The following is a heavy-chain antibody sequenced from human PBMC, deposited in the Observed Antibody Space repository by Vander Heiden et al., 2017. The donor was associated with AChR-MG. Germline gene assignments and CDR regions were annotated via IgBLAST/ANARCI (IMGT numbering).Heavy chain of an antibody. V-gene: IGHV1-2*02. CDR2: INPNSGGT. CDR3: ARGLDYSSSWSYYYYYYMDV. CDR1: GYTFTGYY. J-gene: IGHJ6*03. Sequence: QVQLVQSGAEVKKPGASVKVSCKASGYTFTGYYMPGVRQAPGQGLEWMGWINPNSGGTNYAQKFQGRVTMTRDTSISTAYMELSRLRSDDTAVYYCARGLDYSSSWSYYYYYYMDVWGKGTTVTVSS. D-gene: IGHD6-13*01.